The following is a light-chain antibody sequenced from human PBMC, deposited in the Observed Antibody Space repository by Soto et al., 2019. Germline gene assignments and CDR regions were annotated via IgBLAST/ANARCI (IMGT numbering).Light chain of an antibody. J-gene: IGKJ4*01. CDR1: QSVSSN. CDR3: QQYNNWPLT. Sequence: EIVMTQSPASLSVSPGERATLSCRASQSVSSNLAWYQQKPGQAPRLLFYGASTRATGITARFSGSGSGTGFTLTISSLQSEDFAVYYCQQYNNWPLTFGGGSKVEIK. V-gene: IGKV3-15*01. CDR2: GAS.